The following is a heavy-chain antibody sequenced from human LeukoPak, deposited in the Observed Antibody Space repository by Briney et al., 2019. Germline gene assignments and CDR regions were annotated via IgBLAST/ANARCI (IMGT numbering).Heavy chain of an antibody. CDR3: ASIIGVNDYADY. D-gene: IGHD3-16*01. V-gene: IGHV3-30*03. CDR2: ISLRGGSK. J-gene: IGHJ4*02. Sequence: GGSLRLSCAASEFTFSTFGMHWVRQAPGKGLEWVAAISLRGGSKYYADSVKGRFTISGDNAKNSLYLQMNSLRAEDTAVYYCASIIGVNDYADYWGQGTLVTVSS. CDR1: EFTFSTFG.